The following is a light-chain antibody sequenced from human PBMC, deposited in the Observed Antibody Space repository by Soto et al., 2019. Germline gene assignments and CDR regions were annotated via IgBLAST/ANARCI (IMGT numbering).Light chain of an antibody. Sequence: EIVMTQSPATLSVSPGERATLSCRASQTISSNLAWYQQKPGQSPRLLIHGASTRATGVPARFSGSGYGTDFTLTISSLQSEDFAGYYCQQYHNWPPQYTFGQGTKLQI. CDR2: GAS. CDR3: QQYHNWPPQYT. J-gene: IGKJ2*01. V-gene: IGKV3-15*01. CDR1: QTISSN.